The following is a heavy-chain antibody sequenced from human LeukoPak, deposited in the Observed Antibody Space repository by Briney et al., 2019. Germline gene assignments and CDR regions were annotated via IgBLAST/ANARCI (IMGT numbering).Heavy chain of an antibody. D-gene: IGHD6-13*01. J-gene: IGHJ4*02. CDR1: GGSISSYY. CDR2: IYYSGST. CDR3: ATTAADIDY. Sequence: SETLSLTCTVSGGSISSYYWSWIRQPPGKGLEWIGYIYYSGSTNYNPSLKSRVTISVDTSKNQFSLKLSSVTAADTAVYYSATTAADIDYWGQGTLVTVSS. V-gene: IGHV4-59*01.